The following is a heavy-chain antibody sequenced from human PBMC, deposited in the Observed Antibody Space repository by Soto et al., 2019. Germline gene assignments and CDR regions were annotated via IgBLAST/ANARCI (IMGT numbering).Heavy chain of an antibody. CDR1: GGSISSSNW. CDR2: IYHSGST. Sequence: LSLTCAVSGGSISSSNWWSWVRQPPGKGLEWIGEIYHSGSTNYNPSLKSRVTISVDTSKNQFSLKLSSVTAADTAVYYCAREPGYCSGGSCYPGVWFDYWGQGTLVTVSS. J-gene: IGHJ4*02. CDR3: AREPGYCSGGSCYPGVWFDY. V-gene: IGHV4-4*02. D-gene: IGHD2-15*01.